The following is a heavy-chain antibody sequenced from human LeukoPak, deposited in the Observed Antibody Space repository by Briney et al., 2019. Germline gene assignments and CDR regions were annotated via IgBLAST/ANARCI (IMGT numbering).Heavy chain of an antibody. J-gene: IGHJ5*02. Sequence: ASVKVSCKASGYTFTSYGISWVRQAPGQGLEWMGGIIPIFGTANYAQKFQGRVTITADESTNIAYMELSSLRSEDTAVYYCARDPRYSTSSMWFDPWGQGTLVTVSS. CDR2: IIPIFGTA. CDR1: GYTFTSYG. V-gene: IGHV1-69*13. D-gene: IGHD5-12*01. CDR3: ARDPRYSTSSMWFDP.